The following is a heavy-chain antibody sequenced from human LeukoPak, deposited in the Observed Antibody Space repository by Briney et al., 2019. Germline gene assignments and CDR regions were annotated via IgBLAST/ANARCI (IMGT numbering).Heavy chain of an antibody. V-gene: IGHV3-15*01. CDR1: GFTFSNAW. Sequence: GGSLRLSCAASGFTFSNAWMSWVRQAPGKGLEWVGRIKSKTDGGTPDYAAPVKGRFTISRDDSKNTLYLQMNSLKAEDTAVYFCTTVGKGIIAAATLDYWGQGTLVTVSS. D-gene: IGHD6-13*01. J-gene: IGHJ4*02. CDR2: IKSKTDGGTP. CDR3: TTVGKGIIAAATLDY.